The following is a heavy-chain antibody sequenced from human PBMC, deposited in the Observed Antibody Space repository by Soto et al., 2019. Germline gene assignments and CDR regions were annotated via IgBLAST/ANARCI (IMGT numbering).Heavy chain of an antibody. D-gene: IGHD6-13*01. V-gene: IGHV4-4*07. Sequence: SETLSLTCTVSGCSISSYYWRWIRQPAGKGLEWIGRIYTSGSTNYNPSLKSRVTMSVDTSKNQFCRMLSSVTAADTAVYYCARGRIAAAGTIPYYYYGMDVWGQGTTVTVSS. J-gene: IGHJ6*02. CDR1: GCSISSYY. CDR2: IYTSGST. CDR3: ARGRIAAAGTIPYYYYGMDV.